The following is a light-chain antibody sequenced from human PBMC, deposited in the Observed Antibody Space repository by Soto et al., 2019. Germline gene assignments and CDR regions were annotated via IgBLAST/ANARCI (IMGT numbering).Light chain of an antibody. CDR3: LQDYNYPRT. CDR1: QSLSTG. Sequence: DIQMTQSPSTLSASVGDRVTITCRASQSLSTGLAWYQQKPGKAPKILIYEASSLQSGVPSRFRGSGSGTDFTLTISRLQPEDFSTYYCLQDYNYPRTFGQGTKVDIK. CDR2: EAS. V-gene: IGKV1-5*01. J-gene: IGKJ1*01.